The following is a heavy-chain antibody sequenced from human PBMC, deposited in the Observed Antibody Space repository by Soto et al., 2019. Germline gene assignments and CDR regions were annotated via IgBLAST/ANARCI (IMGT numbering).Heavy chain of an antibody. V-gene: IGHV1-18*01. CDR1: GYTFTSYG. CDR3: ARVAMDCSGGSCYPGAFDY. Sequence: QVLLVQSGAEVKKPGASVKVSCKASGYTFTSYGISWVRQAPGQGLEWMGWISAYNGNTNYAQKLQGRVTMTTDTSTSTAYMELRSLRSDDTAVYYCARVAMDCSGGSCYPGAFDYWGQGTLVTVSS. J-gene: IGHJ4*02. D-gene: IGHD2-15*01. CDR2: ISAYNGNT.